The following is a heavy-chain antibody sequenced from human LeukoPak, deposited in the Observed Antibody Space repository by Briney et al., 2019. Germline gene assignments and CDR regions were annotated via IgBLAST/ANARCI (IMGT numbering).Heavy chain of an antibody. CDR2: IYSGGST. J-gene: IGHJ4*02. CDR3: ARGSGSYSYYFDY. V-gene: IGHV3-53*01. Sequence: GGSLRLSCAASGFTFSSYSMNWVRQAPGKGLEWVSVIYSGGSTYYADSVKGRFTISRDNSKNTLYLQMNSLRAEDTAVYYCARGSGSYSYYFDYWGQGTLVTVSS. D-gene: IGHD1-26*01. CDR1: GFTFSSYS.